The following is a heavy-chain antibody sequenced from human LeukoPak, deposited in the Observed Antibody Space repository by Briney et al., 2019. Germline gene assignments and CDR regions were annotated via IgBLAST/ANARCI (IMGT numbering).Heavy chain of an antibody. J-gene: IGHJ4*02. V-gene: IGHV3-9*01. CDR1: GFTFDAYA. CDR2: IGWNSGTI. Sequence: GGSLRLSCAASGFTFDAYAMHWVRQAPGKGLEWVSGIGWNSGTIDYADSVKGRFTISRDNAKNSLYLQMNSLRAEDTAVYYCARDSYGTTFDYWGQGTLVSVSS. CDR3: ARDSYGTTFDY. D-gene: IGHD1-7*01.